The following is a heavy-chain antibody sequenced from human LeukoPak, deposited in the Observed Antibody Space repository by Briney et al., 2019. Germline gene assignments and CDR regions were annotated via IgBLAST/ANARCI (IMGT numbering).Heavy chain of an antibody. J-gene: IGHJ1*01. D-gene: IGHD4-23*01. CDR1: GFTFINYP. CDR3: YGGNAEH. Sequence: GGSLRLSCSASGFTFINYPMHWVRQAPGKGLEYVSSITSNGRSTYYADSVKGRFTISRDNSKNTLYLQMSSLRADDTAVYYCYGGNAEHWGQGTLVTVSS. CDR2: ITSNGRST. V-gene: IGHV3-64D*09.